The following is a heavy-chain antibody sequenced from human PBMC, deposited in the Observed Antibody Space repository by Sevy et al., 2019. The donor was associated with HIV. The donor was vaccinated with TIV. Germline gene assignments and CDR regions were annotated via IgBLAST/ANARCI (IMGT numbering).Heavy chain of an antibody. D-gene: IGHD3-3*01. CDR1: GFTFSTYW. CDR2: IKQDGSEK. V-gene: IGHV3-7*01. CDR3: ARESRRTKEWLVVARWFDP. Sequence: GGSLRLSCAASGFTFSTYWMNWVRQTPGKGLEWVANIKQDGSEKYYVDSVKGRFTISRDNAKNSLYLQMNSLRAEDTAVYYYARESRRTKEWLVVARWFDPWGQGTLVTVSS. J-gene: IGHJ5*02.